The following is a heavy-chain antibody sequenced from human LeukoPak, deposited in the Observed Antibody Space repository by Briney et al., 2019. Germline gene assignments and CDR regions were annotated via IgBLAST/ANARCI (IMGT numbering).Heavy chain of an antibody. CDR3: AQGHYHMDV. Sequence: GGSLRLSCAASGFTFRDYWMTWVRQAAGKGLEWVASIEPDGSEKYYADSVKGRFTLSRDNVENALYLQMNTLRVDDTAVYYCAQGHYHMDVGGHGTTVTVSS. CDR1: GFTFRDYW. CDR2: IEPDGSEK. J-gene: IGHJ6*02. V-gene: IGHV3-7*01.